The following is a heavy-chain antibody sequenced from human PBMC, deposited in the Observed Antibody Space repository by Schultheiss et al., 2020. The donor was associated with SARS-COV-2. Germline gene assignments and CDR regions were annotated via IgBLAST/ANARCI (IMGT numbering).Heavy chain of an antibody. J-gene: IGHJ6*02. CDR3: ARHLTPGYYYYGMDV. Sequence: SLKISCKGSGYSFTSYWISWVRQMPGKGLEWMGSIFPGDSDTRYSPSFQGQVTISASISTAYLHLSSLRASDIGMYYCARHLTPGYYYYGMDVWGQGTTVTVSS. D-gene: IGHD1-14*01. V-gene: IGHV5-51*01. CDR2: IFPGDSDT. CDR1: GYSFTSYW.